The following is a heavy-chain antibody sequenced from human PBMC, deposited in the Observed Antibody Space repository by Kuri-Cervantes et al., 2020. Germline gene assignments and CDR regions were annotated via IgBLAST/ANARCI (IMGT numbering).Heavy chain of an antibody. CDR2: IVVGSGNT. Sequence: SVKVSCKASGFTFTSSAVQWVRQARGQRLEWIGWIVVGSGNTNYAQKFQERVTITRDMSTSTAYMELSSLRSEDTAVYYCAADSNYKNYYYYYYYMDVWGKGTTVTVSS. V-gene: IGHV1-58*01. CDR3: AADSNYKNYYYYYYYMDV. CDR1: GFTFTSSA. J-gene: IGHJ6*03. D-gene: IGHD5-24*01.